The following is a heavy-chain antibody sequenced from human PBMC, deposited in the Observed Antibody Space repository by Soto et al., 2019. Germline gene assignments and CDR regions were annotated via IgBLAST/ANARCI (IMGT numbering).Heavy chain of an antibody. CDR2: ISAYNGNT. J-gene: IGHJ5*02. CDR1: GYTFTSYG. V-gene: IGHV1-18*01. CDR3: ARDGDIVVVVAAGWFDP. D-gene: IGHD2-15*01. Sequence: ASVKVSCKASGYTFTSYGISWVRQAPGQGLEWMGWISAYNGNTNYAQKLQGRVTMTTDTSTSTAYMELRSLRSDDTAVYYCARDGDIVVVVAAGWFDPWGQGTLVTVSS.